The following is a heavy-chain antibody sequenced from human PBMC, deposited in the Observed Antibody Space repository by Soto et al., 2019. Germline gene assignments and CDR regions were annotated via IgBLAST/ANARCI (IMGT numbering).Heavy chain of an antibody. D-gene: IGHD2-21*01. V-gene: IGHV3-64*01. CDR1: GFTFSSYA. Sequence: EVQLVVSGGGLVQPGGSLRLSCAASGFTFSSYAMHWVRQAPGKGLEYVSAITSNGGNTDYASSVKGRFTISRDNSKNTLYLQMGSLRAEDMAVYYCARRIPFGYGMDVWGQGTTVTVSS. CDR2: ITSNGGNT. J-gene: IGHJ6*02. CDR3: ARRIPFGYGMDV.